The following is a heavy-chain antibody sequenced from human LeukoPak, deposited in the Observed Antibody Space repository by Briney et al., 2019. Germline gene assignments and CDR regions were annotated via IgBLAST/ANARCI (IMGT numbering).Heavy chain of an antibody. D-gene: IGHD2-21*02. V-gene: IGHV3-23*01. CDR2: ISGGGDIT. J-gene: IGHJ4*02. CDR1: GFNFANHP. CDR3: VREDTPATANY. Sequence: GGCLRLSCAASGFNFANHPMSWVRHTPGKGLEWVSAISGGGDITYYADSVTGRFTISRDNSKDTLFLQMHSLRPGDTAVYYCVREDTPATANYWGQGTLVTISS.